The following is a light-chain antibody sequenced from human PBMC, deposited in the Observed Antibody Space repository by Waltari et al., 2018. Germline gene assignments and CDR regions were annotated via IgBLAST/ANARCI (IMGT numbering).Light chain of an antibody. CDR2: KDT. CDR3: QSADSSGSYPWV. V-gene: IGLV3-25*03. J-gene: IGLJ3*02. CDR1: ALPRHY. Sequence: SYELTQPPSVSVSPGQTARITCSGDALPRHYAYWYQQKPGQAPVLMISKDTGRPSGIPERFSGSSSGTIATLTISGVQAEDEADYYCQSADSSGSYPWVFGGGTKLTVL.